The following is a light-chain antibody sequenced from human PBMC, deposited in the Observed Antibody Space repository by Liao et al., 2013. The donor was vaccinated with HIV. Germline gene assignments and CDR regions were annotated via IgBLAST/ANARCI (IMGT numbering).Light chain of an antibody. CDR1: KLGDQY. CDR2: EDT. CDR3: QAWDIRTGV. V-gene: IGLV3-1*01. Sequence: SYELTQPPSVSVSPGQTASVTCSGDKLGDQYVSWYQQRPGQSPILVIYEDTKRPSGIPERFSGSNSGNTATLTISGAQALDDGDYYCQAWDIRTGVFGGGTKLTVL. J-gene: IGLJ3*02.